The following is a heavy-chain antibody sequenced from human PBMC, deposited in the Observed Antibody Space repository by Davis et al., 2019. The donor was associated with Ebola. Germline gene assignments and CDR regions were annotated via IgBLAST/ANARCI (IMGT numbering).Heavy chain of an antibody. CDR3: ARDGPNYDVDY. V-gene: IGHV3-23*01. Sequence: GGSLRLSCAASGFTFSTYAMNWVRQAPGKGLEWVSAISGSGDRTYYADSVKGRFIISRDDSKNTLYLQMNSLRVDDTAVYFCARDGPNYDVDYWGQGTLVTVSA. CDR1: GFTFSTYA. D-gene: IGHD3-22*01. J-gene: IGHJ4*02. CDR2: ISGSGDRT.